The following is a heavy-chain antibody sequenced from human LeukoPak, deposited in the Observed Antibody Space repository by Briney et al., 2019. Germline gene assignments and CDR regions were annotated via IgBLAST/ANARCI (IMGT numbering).Heavy chain of an antibody. V-gene: IGHV3-23*01. Sequence: GGSLRLSCATSGVSFSSYDMNWVRQAPGKGLEWVSAIRGSGGSTFYADSVKGRFTISRDNSKNTLNLQMNSLRAEDTAVYYCAKSQLVGATFALDIWGQGTMVTVSS. CDR1: GVSFSSYD. CDR3: AKSQLVGATFALDI. CDR2: IRGSGGST. D-gene: IGHD1-26*01. J-gene: IGHJ3*02.